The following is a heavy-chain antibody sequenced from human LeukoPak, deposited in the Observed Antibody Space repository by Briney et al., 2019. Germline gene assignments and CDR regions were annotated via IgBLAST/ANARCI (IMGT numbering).Heavy chain of an antibody. CDR1: GFTVSSNY. V-gene: IGHV3-53*01. CDR2: IYSGGST. D-gene: IGHD6-13*01. CDR3: ARGTLVRSSWSSFDP. J-gene: IGHJ5*02. Sequence: GGSLRLSCAASGFTVSSNYMSWVRQAPGRGLGWVSVIYSGGSTYYADSVKGRFTISRDNSKNTLYLQMNSLRAEDTAVYYCARGTLVRSSWSSFDPWGQGTLVTVSS.